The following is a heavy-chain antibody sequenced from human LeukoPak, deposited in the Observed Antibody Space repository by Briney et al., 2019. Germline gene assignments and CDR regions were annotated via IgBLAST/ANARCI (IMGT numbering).Heavy chain of an antibody. Sequence: SETLSLTCAVYVGSYRGHYWSWIRQPPGKGLEWIGEINHSGSTNYNPSLKSRVTISVDTSKNQFSLKLSSVTAADTAVYYCGGGVSAPSYFFFMDVWGKGTTVTVSS. CDR1: VGSYRGHY. V-gene: IGHV4-34*01. D-gene: IGHD2/OR15-2a*01. CDR3: GGGVSAPSYFFFMDV. CDR2: INHSGST. J-gene: IGHJ6*03.